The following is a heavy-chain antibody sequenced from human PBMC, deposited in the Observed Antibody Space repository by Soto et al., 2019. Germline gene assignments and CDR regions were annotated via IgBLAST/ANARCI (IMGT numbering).Heavy chain of an antibody. CDR2: IKEDGSEK. J-gene: IGHJ1*01. Sequence: ESGGGLVQPGGSLRLSCVASGFTFSDYWMTWVRQAPGKGLEWVANIKEDGSEKYYGDSVKGRFSISRDNAANSLYLQLKYLGAEDTAVYYCANDCSSPSCRSYWGQGTLVTVSS. D-gene: IGHD2-2*01. CDR1: GFTFSDYW. V-gene: IGHV3-7*05. CDR3: ANDCSSPSCRSY.